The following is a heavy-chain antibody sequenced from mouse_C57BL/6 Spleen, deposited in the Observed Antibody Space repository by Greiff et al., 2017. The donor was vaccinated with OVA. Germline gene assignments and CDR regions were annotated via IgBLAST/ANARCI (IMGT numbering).Heavy chain of an antibody. CDR1: GYTFTSYW. D-gene: IGHD2-4*01. CDR2: IYPSDSET. J-gene: IGHJ3*01. Sequence: VQLQQPGAELVRPGSSVKLSCKASGYTFTSYWMDWVKQRPGQGLEWIGNIYPSDSETHYNQKFKDKATLTVDKSSSTAYMQLSSLTSEDSAVYYCARGDDSWFAYWGQGTLVTVSA. CDR3: ARGDDSWFAY. V-gene: IGHV1-61*01.